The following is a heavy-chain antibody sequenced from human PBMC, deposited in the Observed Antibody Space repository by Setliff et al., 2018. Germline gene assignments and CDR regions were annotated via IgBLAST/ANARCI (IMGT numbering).Heavy chain of an antibody. D-gene: IGHD1-26*01. J-gene: IGHJ4*02. V-gene: IGHV1-2*02. CDR1: GYTFTDYY. CDR2: INTGGT. Sequence: ASVKVSCKASGYTFTDYYMQWVRQAPGQGLEWMGNINTGGTNYGQKFQGRVTMSRDTSISTAYMELSSLRSEDTAVYYCARMDVGSYSLSFDYWGQGALVTVSS. CDR3: ARMDVGSYSLSFDY.